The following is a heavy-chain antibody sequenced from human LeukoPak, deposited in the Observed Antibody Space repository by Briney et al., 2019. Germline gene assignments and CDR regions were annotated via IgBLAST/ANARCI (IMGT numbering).Heavy chain of an antibody. CDR3: ARSLVVITTRRAGWFDP. Sequence: GGSLRLTCAPSGFTFSSYAMSWVRQAPGKGLEWVSAISVNGGSTYYTDSVKGRFTLSRDNSKNTLYLQMNSLRAEDTAVYYCARSLVVITTRRAGWFDPWGQGTLVTVSS. J-gene: IGHJ5*02. V-gene: IGHV3-23*01. CDR1: GFTFSSYA. CDR2: ISVNGGST. D-gene: IGHD3-22*01.